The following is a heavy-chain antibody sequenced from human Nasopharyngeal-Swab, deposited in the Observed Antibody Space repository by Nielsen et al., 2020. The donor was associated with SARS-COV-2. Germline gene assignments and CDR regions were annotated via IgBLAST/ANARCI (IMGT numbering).Heavy chain of an antibody. Sequence: ASVKVSCKASGYTFTSYGISWVRQAPGQGLEWMGWISAYNGNTNYAQKLQGSVTMTTDTSTSTAYMELRSLRSDDTAVYYCARFRLKRVWSGYIPASKPEYNWFDPWGQGTLVTVSS. CDR3: ARFRLKRVWSGYIPASKPEYNWFDP. V-gene: IGHV1-18*01. D-gene: IGHD3-3*01. J-gene: IGHJ5*02. CDR2: ISAYNGNT. CDR1: GYTFTSYG.